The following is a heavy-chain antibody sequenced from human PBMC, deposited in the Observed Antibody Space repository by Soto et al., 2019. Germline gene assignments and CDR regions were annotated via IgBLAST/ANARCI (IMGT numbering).Heavy chain of an antibody. V-gene: IGHV6-1*01. CDR1: GDSVSSNSAA. D-gene: IGHD2-15*01. Sequence: SQTLSLTCAISGDSVSSNSAAWNWIRQSPSRGLEWLGRTYYRSKWYNDYAVSVKSRITINPDTSKNQFSLQLNSVTPEDTAVYYCARAEVGYCSGGSCEDAFDIWGQGTMVTVS. CDR3: ARAEVGYCSGGSCEDAFDI. J-gene: IGHJ3*02. CDR2: TYYRSKWYN.